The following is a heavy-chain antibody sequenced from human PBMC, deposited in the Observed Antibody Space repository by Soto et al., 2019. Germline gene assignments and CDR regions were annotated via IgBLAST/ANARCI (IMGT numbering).Heavy chain of an antibody. V-gene: IGHV3-30*03. J-gene: IGHJ6*02. CDR2: ISYDGSNK. CDR3: EGNMVRGARLIYYYYYGMDV. D-gene: IGHD3-10*01. Sequence: GGSLRLSCAASGFTFSSYGMHWVRQAPGKGLEWVAVISYDGSNKYYADSMKDRFTISRDNSKNTLYLQMNSLRAEDTAVYYCEGNMVRGARLIYYYYYGMDVRGQGTTVTVSS. CDR1: GFTFSSYG.